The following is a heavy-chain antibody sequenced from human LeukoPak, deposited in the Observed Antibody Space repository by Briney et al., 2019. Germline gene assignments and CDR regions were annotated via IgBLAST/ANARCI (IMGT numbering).Heavy chain of an antibody. J-gene: IGHJ6*03. V-gene: IGHV1-69*05. CDR2: IIPIFGTA. D-gene: IGHD6-6*01. Sequence: SVKVSCKASGGTFSNYAISWVRQAPGQGLEWMGGIIPIFGTANYVRKFQGRVTITTDESTSTGYMELSSLRSEDTAVYYCARFGGQKQSSIAAHRPSYYYYYYMDVWGKGTTVTVSS. CDR1: GGTFSNYA. CDR3: ARFGGQKQSSIAAHRPSYYYYYYMDV.